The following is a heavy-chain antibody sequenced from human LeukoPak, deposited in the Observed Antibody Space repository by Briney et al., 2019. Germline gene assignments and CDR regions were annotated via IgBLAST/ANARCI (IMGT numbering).Heavy chain of an antibody. CDR3: AREESGGYFDY. CDR1: GYIFTNYY. D-gene: IGHD2-8*02. Sequence: ASVKVSCKASGYIFTNYYMHWVRQAPGQGLEWLGLISPTGSSTNYAQKFRGRVTMTRDTSTTTVYMELSNLRSEDTAVYYCAREESGGYFDYWGQGTLVTVSS. V-gene: IGHV1-46*01. CDR2: ISPTGSST. J-gene: IGHJ4*02.